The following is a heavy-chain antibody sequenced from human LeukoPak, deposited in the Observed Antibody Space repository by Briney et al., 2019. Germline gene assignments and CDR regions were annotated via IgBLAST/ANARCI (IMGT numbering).Heavy chain of an antibody. CDR1: GGSISSGDYY. D-gene: IGHD3-9*01. CDR3: ARGNDILTGYYGMDV. V-gene: IGHV4-30-4*01. Sequence: SSETLSLTCTVSGGSISSGDYYWRWIRQPPGKGLEWIGYIYYSGSTYYNPSLKSRVTISVDTSKNQFSLKLSSVSAADTAVYYCARGNDILTGYYGMDVWGQGTTVTVSS. J-gene: IGHJ6*02. CDR2: IYYSGST.